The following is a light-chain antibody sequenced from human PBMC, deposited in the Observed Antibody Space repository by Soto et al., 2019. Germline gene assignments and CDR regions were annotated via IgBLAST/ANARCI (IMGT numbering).Light chain of an antibody. CDR2: NAD. V-gene: IGKV1-5*01. CDR1: QDINRW. J-gene: IGKJ1*01. Sequence: DIQMTQSHSPLSASVGDRVTTTCRASQDINRWLAWYQQKPGKAPKILIYNADTLESGVPSRFSGSGCGTEFIITISRLQTDDVATYYCQQFSLYWAFGQGTRVEIK. CDR3: QQFSLYWA.